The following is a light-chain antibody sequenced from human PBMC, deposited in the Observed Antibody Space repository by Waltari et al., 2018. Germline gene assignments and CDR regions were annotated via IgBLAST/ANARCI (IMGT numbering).Light chain of an antibody. CDR1: QSLLYSTGYNY. V-gene: IGKV2-28*01. CDR3: MQALPPNT. J-gene: IGKJ2*01. Sequence: DLVMTQSPLSLSVTPGEPASISCRPSQSLLYSTGYNYLDWYVQKPGQFPQLLIYLVCHRAAGVPERFSGSGSGTDFTLKISRVEAEDVGVYYCMQALPPNTFGQGTKLEIK. CDR2: LVC.